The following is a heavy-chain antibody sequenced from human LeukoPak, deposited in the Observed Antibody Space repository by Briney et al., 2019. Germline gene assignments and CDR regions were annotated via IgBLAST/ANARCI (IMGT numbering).Heavy chain of an antibody. V-gene: IGHV3-21*04. J-gene: IGHJ6*03. CDR2: ISSSSSYI. CDR1: GFTFSSYG. CDR3: AKEWLRFEYYYMDV. D-gene: IGHD5-12*01. Sequence: GGSLRLSCAASGFTFSSYGMHWVRQAPGKGLEWVACISSSSSYIFYADSVKGRSTISRDNSKNTLYLQMNSLRAEDTAVYYCAKEWLRFEYYYMDVWGKGTTVTISS.